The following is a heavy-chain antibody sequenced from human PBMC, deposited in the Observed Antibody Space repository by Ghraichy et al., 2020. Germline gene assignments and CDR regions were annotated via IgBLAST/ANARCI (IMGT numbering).Heavy chain of an antibody. CDR1: GFTFSSYA. CDR2: ISGSGGST. Sequence: GGSLRLSCAASGFTFSSYAMSWVRQAPGKGLEWVSAISGSGGSTYYADSVKGRFTISRDNSKNTLYLQMNSLRAEDTAVYYCAKDGYSYGYYYYMDVWGKGTTVTVSS. V-gene: IGHV3-23*01. D-gene: IGHD5-18*01. CDR3: AKDGYSYGYYYYMDV. J-gene: IGHJ6*03.